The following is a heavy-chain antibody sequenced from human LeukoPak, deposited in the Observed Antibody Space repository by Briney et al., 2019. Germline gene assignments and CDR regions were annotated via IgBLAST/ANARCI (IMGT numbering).Heavy chain of an antibody. V-gene: IGHV3-23*01. CDR3: AKDRLIYYDSSGYCDY. D-gene: IGHD3-22*01. Sequence: GGSLRLSCAASGFTFSSYWMNWVRQAPGKGLEWVSAISGSGGSTYYADSVKGRFTISRDNSKNTLYLQMNSLRAEDTAVYYCAKDRLIYYDSSGYCDYWGQGTLVTVSS. CDR2: ISGSGGST. J-gene: IGHJ4*02. CDR1: GFTFSSYW.